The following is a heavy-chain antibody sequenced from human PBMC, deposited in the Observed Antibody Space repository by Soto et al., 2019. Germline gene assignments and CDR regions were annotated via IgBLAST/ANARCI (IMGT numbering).Heavy chain of an antibody. J-gene: IGHJ6*02. CDR1: GGSISSYY. D-gene: IGHD3-22*01. CDR3: ARDGSGYRSRASPMDV. CDR2: IYYSGST. V-gene: IGHV4-59*01. Sequence: SETLSLTCTVSGGSISSYYWSWIRQPPGKGLEWIGYIYYSGSTNYNPSLKSRVTISVDTSKNQFSLKLSSVTAADTAVYYCARDGSGYRSRASPMDVWGQGTTVTVSS.